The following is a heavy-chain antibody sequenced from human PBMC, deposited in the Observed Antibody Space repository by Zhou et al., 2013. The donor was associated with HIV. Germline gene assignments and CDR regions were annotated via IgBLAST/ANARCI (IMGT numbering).Heavy chain of an antibody. J-gene: IGHJ6*02. Sequence: QVQLVQSGAEVKKPGSSVKVSCKASGGTFTSYAISWVRQAPGQGLEWMGGIVPIFRTSNYAHKFHGRVTITADESTNTAYMDLSSLRSEDTAVYYCARDLDCSGGTCYPSYYYNGMDVWGRRDHGHRLL. CDR2: IVPIFRTS. CDR1: GGTFTSYA. CDR3: ARDLDCSGGTCYPSYYYNGMDV. D-gene: IGHD2-15*01. V-gene: IGHV1-69*12.